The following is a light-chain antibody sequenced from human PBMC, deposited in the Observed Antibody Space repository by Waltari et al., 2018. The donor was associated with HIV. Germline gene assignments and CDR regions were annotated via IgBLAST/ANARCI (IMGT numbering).Light chain of an antibody. V-gene: IGLV1-40*01. CDR2: GNS. J-gene: IGLJ3*02. CDR3: QSYDSSLSAWV. Sequence: QSVLTQPPSVSGAPGQRVTISCTGSSPTIGAGYDVHWYQQLPGTAPNLLIYGNSNRPSGVPDRFSGSKSGTSASLAITGLQAEDEADYYCQSYDSSLSAWVFGGGTRLTVL. CDR1: SPTIGAGYD.